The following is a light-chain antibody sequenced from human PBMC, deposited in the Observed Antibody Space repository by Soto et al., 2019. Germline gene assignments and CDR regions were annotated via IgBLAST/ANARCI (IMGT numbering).Light chain of an antibody. CDR1: ISDVGSYNY. J-gene: IGLJ1*01. CDR3: GSYTTSSNYV. CDR2: DVS. V-gene: IGLV2-14*03. Sequence: QSALTQPASVSGSPGQSITISCTGTISDVGSYNYVSWYQQYPGKAPKLMIYDVSTRPSGVSDRFSGSKSGNTASLTISGLRAEDEVDYYCGSYTTSSNYVFGTGTKLTVL.